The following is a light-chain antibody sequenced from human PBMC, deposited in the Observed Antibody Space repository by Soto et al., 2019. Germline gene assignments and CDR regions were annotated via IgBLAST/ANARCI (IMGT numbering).Light chain of an antibody. V-gene: IGLV2-23*01. Sequence: QSVLPQPASVSGSPGQSITISCTGTSSVVGSYNLVSWYQQHPGKAPKLMIYEGSKRPSGVSNRFSGSKSGNTASLTISGLQAEDEADYYCCSYAGSSTYVFGTGTKVTVL. J-gene: IGLJ1*01. CDR3: CSYAGSSTYV. CDR2: EGS. CDR1: SSVVGSYNL.